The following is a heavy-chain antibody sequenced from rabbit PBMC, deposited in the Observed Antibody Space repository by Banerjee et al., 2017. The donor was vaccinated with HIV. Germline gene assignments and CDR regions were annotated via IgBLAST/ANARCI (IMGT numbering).Heavy chain of an antibody. CDR3: ARGDGAYAGYDGL. D-gene: IGHD7-1*01. Sequence: QEQLEESGGGLVKPEGSLKLSCTASGFSFSNKAVMCWVRQAPGKGLEWIACIDVGGSDSTYYASWAKGRFTISKTSSTTVTLQMTSLTAADTATYFCARGDGAYAGYDGLWGPGTLVTVS. CDR1: GFSFSNKAV. CDR2: IDVGGSDST. V-gene: IGHV1S45*01. J-gene: IGHJ4*01.